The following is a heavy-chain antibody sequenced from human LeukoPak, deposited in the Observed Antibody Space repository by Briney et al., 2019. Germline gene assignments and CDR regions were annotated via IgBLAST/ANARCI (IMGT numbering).Heavy chain of an antibody. CDR2: IRGKANSYTT. J-gene: IGHJ3*02. CDR1: GFTFSGSA. D-gene: IGHD2-2*01. CDR3: TIVVVPAAIFWSDAFDI. Sequence: GGSLKLSCAASGFTFSGSAMHWVRQASGKGLEWVGRIRGKANSYTTAYAASVKGRFTISRDDSKNTAYLQMNSLKTEDTAVYYCTIVVVPAAIFWSDAFDIWGQGTMVTVPS. V-gene: IGHV3-73*01.